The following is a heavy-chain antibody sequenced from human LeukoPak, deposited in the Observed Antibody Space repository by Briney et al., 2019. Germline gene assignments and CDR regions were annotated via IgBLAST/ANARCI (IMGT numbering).Heavy chain of an antibody. CDR2: ISAYNGNT. CDR3: ARDQDYYDSSGYYMDY. V-gene: IGHV1-18*01. J-gene: IGHJ4*02. Sequence: ASVKVSCKASGYTFTSYGISWVRQAPGQGLEWMGWISAYNGNTNYAQKLQGRVTMTTDTSTSTAYMELRSLRSDDTAVYYCARDQDYYDSSGYYMDYWGQGTLVTVSS. CDR1: GYTFTSYG. D-gene: IGHD3-22*01.